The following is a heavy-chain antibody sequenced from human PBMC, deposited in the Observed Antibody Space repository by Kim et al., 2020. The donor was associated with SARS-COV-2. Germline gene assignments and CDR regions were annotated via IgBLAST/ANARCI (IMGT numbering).Heavy chain of an antibody. J-gene: IGHJ4*02. CDR1: GFTFSGSG. CDR3: TRLAPAAGD. V-gene: IGHV3-73*01. CDR2: ITSKANNYAT. D-gene: IGHD2-2*01. Sequence: GGSLRLSCAASGFTFSGSGMHWVRQASGKGLEWVGRITSKANNYATIYAESVKGRFTISRDDSKNTAYLQMNSLKTEDTAMYYCTRLAPAAGDWGQGTLVTVSS.